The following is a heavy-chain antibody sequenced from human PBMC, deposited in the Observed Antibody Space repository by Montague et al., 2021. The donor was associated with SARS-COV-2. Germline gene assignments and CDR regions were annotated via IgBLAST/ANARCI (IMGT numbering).Heavy chain of an antibody. CDR2: FYYTGST. J-gene: IGHJ4*02. CDR3: ARGRSGSCNPLDY. V-gene: IGHV4-39*02. D-gene: IGHD3-3*01. CDR1: DDSITSSTYY. Sequence: SETLSLTCAVSDDSITSSTYYWAWIRQPPGKGLEWIGSFYYTGSTYYNPSLKSRVTMSVDTSKKHFSLKLNSVTAADTAVYYCARGRSGSCNPLDYWGQGTLVTVSS.